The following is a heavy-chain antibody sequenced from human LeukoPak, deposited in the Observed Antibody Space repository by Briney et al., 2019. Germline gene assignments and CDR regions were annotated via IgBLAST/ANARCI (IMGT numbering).Heavy chain of an antibody. Sequence: PSETLSLTCTVSGGSISSGDYYWSWIRQPPGKGLEWIGYIYYSGSTYYNPSLKSRVTISVDTSKNQFSLKLCSVTAADTAVYYCARDLGGGAAGVDYWGQGTLVTVSS. CDR2: IYYSGST. D-gene: IGHD6-13*01. V-gene: IGHV4-30-4*01. CDR3: ARDLGGGAAGVDY. CDR1: GGSISSGDYY. J-gene: IGHJ4*02.